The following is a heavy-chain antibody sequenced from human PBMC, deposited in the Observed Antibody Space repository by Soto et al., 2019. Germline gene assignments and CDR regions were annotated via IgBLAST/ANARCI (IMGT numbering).Heavy chain of an antibody. CDR1: GGSISSGGYY. V-gene: IGHV4-31*03. CDR2: IYYSGST. Sequence: QVQLQESGPGLVKPSQTLSLTCTVSGGSISSGGYYWSWSRQHPGKGLEWLGYIYYSGSTYYNPSLTSRVTLSGDTAKNQFSLTLTSVTAADTAVYYCARSVFPWGQGTLVTVSS. J-gene: IGHJ5*02. CDR3: ARSVFP.